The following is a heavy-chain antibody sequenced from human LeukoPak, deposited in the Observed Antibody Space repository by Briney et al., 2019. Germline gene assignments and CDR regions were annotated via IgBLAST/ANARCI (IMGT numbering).Heavy chain of an antibody. D-gene: IGHD3-22*01. CDR1: GGSFSGYY. V-gene: IGHV4-59*10. J-gene: IGHJ4*02. CDR3: AGTRFRYYYDSSGYCY. CDR2: IYTSGST. Sequence: SETLSLTCAVYGGSFSGYYWSWIRQPAGKGLEWIGRIYTSGSTNYNPSLKSRVTMSVDTSKNQFSLKLSSVTAADTAVYYCAGTRFRYYYDSSGYCYWGQGTLVTVSS.